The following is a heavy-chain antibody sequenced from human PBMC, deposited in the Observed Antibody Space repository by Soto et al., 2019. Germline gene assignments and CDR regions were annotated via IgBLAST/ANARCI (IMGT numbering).Heavy chain of an antibody. J-gene: IGHJ4*02. CDR1: GYTFTSYD. D-gene: IGHD3-3*01. CDR2: MNPNSGNT. V-gene: IGHV1-8*01. CDR3: ARSEFGIFGVVLPLDY. Sequence: ASVKVSCKASGYTFTSYDINWVRQATGQGLEWMGWMNPNSGNTGYAQKFQGRVTMTRNTSISTAYMELSSLRSEDTAVYYCARSEFGIFGVVLPLDYWGQGTLVTVSS.